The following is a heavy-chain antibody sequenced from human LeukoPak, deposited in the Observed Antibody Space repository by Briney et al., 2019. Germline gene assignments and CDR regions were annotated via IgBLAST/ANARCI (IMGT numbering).Heavy chain of an antibody. CDR1: GYTFTGYY. D-gene: IGHD3-3*01. V-gene: IGHV1-2*02. Sequence: GGSVKVSCKASGYTFTGYYMHWVRQTPGQGLEWMGWINPNSGGTNYAQKFQGRVTMTRDTSISTAYMELSRLRSDDTAVYYCARVALDLWSGYPTHGDYFDYWGQGTLVTVSS. CDR2: INPNSGGT. J-gene: IGHJ4*02. CDR3: ARVALDLWSGYPTHGDYFDY.